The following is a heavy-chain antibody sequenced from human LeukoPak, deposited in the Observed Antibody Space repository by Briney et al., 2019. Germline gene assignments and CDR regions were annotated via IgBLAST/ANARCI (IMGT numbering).Heavy chain of an antibody. CDR2: INHSGST. J-gene: IGHJ6*02. V-gene: IGHV4-34*01. Sequence: SETLSLTCAVYGGSFSGYYWSWIRQPPGKGLEWIGEINHSGSTNYNPSLKSRVTISVDTSKNQFSLKLSSVTAEDTAVYYCARVFPSSFYCSGGSCYLEAYYYYYGMDVWGQGTTVTVSS. D-gene: IGHD2-15*01. CDR3: ARVFPSSFYCSGGSCYLEAYYYYYGMDV. CDR1: GGSFSGYY.